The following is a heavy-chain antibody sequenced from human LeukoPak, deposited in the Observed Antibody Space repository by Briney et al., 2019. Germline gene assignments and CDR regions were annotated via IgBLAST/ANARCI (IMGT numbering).Heavy chain of an antibody. CDR2: ISYDGSNK. CDR3: ARDQFYGDYVPRLDY. V-gene: IGHV3-30*04. D-gene: IGHD4-17*01. Sequence: PGGTLRLSCAASGFTFSSYAMHWVRQAPGKGLEWVAVISYDGSNKYYADSVKGRFTISRDNSKNTLYLQMNSLRAEDTAVYYCARDQFYGDYVPRLDYWGQGTLVTVSS. CDR1: GFTFSSYA. J-gene: IGHJ4*02.